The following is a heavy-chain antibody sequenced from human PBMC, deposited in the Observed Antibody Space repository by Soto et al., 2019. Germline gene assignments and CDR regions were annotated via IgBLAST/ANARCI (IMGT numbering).Heavy chain of an antibody. V-gene: IGHV3-30*18. CDR2: ISYDGSNK. Sequence: GGSLRLSCAASGFTFSSYGMHWVRQAPGKGLEWVAVISYDGSNKYYADSVKGRFTISRDNSKNTLYLKMNSLRAEDTAVYYCEKDRSGSYWDYYYGMDVWGQGNKVTVS. D-gene: IGHD1-26*01. CDR3: EKDRSGSYWDYYYGMDV. CDR1: GFTFSSYG. J-gene: IGHJ6*02.